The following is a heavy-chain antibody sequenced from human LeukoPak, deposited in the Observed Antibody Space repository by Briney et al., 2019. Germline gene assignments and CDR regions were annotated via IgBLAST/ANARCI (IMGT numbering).Heavy chain of an antibody. CDR2: IKSKTDGGTT. CDR1: GFTFSKAW. Sequence: PGGSLRLSWAASGFTFSKAWMSWVRQAPGKGLEWVGRIKSKTDGGTTDYAAPVKGRFTISRDDSKNTLYLQMNSLKTEDTAVYYCTTVMITFGGVIVNPYDYWGQGTLVTVSS. V-gene: IGHV3-15*01. CDR3: TTVMITFGGVIVNPYDY. D-gene: IGHD3-16*02. J-gene: IGHJ4*02.